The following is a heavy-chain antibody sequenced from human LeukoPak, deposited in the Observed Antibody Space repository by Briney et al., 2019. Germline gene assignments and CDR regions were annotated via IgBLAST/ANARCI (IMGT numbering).Heavy chain of an antibody. CDR1: GSTFSTYT. Sequence: GGSLRLSCAASGSTFSTYTMYWVCHPPGKRLEWVSIIGNNGGGIHYADSVKGRFTISRDNFKNALYLQMNSLRVEDTAVYYCAIDPNWGTHSWGQGVLVTVSS. CDR3: AIDPNWGTHS. CDR2: IGNNGGGI. V-gene: IGHV3-23*01. J-gene: IGHJ4*02. D-gene: IGHD7-27*01.